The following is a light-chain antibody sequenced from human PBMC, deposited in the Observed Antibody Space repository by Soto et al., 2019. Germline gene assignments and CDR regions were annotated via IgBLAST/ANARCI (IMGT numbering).Light chain of an antibody. V-gene: IGKV3D-20*02. J-gene: IGKJ5*01. Sequence: EIVFTHSPGTLSLSTAERGILSCRSSQSVSSSYLAWYQQKPGQAPRLLIYGAFNRATGTPARFSGSGSGTDFTLTISSLEPEDFAVYYCQQRNIWPPVTFGQGTRLEIK. CDR1: QSVSSSY. CDR3: QQRNIWPPVT. CDR2: GAF.